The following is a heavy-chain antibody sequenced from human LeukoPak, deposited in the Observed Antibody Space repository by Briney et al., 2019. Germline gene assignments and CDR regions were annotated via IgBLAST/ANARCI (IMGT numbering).Heavy chain of an antibody. CDR3: TRDLSLAAPQGFDY. CDR1: GFTFRRYS. CDR2: ISSGSDYI. D-gene: IGHD6-6*01. Sequence: GGSLRLSCTASGFTFRRYSFNWVRQAPGKGLEWVSTISSGSDYIYYADPVRGRFTISRDNAENSLYLQMNSLRAEDTAVYYCTRDLSLAAPQGFDYWGQGTLVTVSS. J-gene: IGHJ4*02. V-gene: IGHV3-21*01.